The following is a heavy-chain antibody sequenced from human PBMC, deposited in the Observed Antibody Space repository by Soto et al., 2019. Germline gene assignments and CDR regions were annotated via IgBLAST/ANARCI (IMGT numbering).Heavy chain of an antibody. J-gene: IGHJ2*01. Sequence: QITLKESGPTLVKPTQTLTLTCTFSGFSLSTSGVGVGWIRQPPGKALEWLALIYWDDDKRYSPSLKSRLTITKDTSKTQVVLTMTNMDPVDTATYYCAHNSGYCSSTSCYVGLDWYFDLWGRGTLVTVSS. V-gene: IGHV2-5*02. CDR3: AHNSGYCSSTSCYVGLDWYFDL. CDR1: GFSLSTSGVG. D-gene: IGHD2-2*03. CDR2: IYWDDDK.